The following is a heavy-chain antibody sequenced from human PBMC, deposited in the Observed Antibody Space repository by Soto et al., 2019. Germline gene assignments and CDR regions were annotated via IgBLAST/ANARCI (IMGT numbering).Heavy chain of an antibody. CDR3: ARSPVVNYYYYYGMDV. D-gene: IGHD2-15*01. CDR1: GFTVSSNY. Sequence: EVQLVESGGGLIQPGGSLRLSCAASGFTVSSNYMSWVRQAPGKGLEWVSVIYSGGSTYYADSVKGRFTISRDNSKNTLYLQMNSLRAEDTAVYYCARSPVVNYYYYYGMDVWGQGTTVTVSS. J-gene: IGHJ6*02. V-gene: IGHV3-53*01. CDR2: IYSGGST.